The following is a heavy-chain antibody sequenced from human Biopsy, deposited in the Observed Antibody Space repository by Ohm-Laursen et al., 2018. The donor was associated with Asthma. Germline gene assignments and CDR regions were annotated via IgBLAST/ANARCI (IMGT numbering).Heavy chain of an antibody. V-gene: IGHV3-30*03. CDR1: GFTFSIYD. CDR2: ISYDGGNK. J-gene: IGHJ3*02. Sequence: SLRLSCTASGFTFSIYDIHWVRQAPGKGLEWVAVISYDGGNKFYGDSVKGRFTLSRDNSRNTLYLQMNSLRVEDTAIYYCARTHERWTSIQDDALDIWSQGTTVIVSS. D-gene: IGHD4-23*01. CDR3: ARTHERWTSIQDDALDI.